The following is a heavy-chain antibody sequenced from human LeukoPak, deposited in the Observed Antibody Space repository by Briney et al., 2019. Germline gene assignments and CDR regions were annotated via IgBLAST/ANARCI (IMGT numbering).Heavy chain of an antibody. Sequence: SVKVSCKASGGTFSSYAISWVRQAPGQGLEWIGGIIPIFGTANYAQKSQGRVTITADESTSTAYMELSSLRSEDTAVYYCARGPQYSIIVGDYYYGMDVWGQGTTVTVSS. CDR1: GGTFSSYA. V-gene: IGHV1-69*13. CDR2: IIPIFGTA. CDR3: ARGPQYSIIVGDYYYGMDV. J-gene: IGHJ6*02. D-gene: IGHD2/OR15-2a*01.